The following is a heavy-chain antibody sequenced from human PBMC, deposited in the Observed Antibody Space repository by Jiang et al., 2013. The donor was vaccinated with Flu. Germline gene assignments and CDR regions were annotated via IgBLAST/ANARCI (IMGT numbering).Heavy chain of an antibody. V-gene: IGHV1-69*01. J-gene: IGHJ3*02. Sequence: IFGTANYAQKFQGRVTITADESTSTAYMELSSLRSEDTAVYYCARGDAFDIWGQGTMVTVSS. CDR3: ARGDAFDI. CDR2: IFGTA.